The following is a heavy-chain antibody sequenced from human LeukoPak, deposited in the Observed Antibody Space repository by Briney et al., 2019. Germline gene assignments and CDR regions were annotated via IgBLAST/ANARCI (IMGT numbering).Heavy chain of an antibody. CDR2: ISGSGGST. D-gene: IGHD3-10*01. V-gene: IGHV3-23*01. CDR3: AKAGYGSGIDY. J-gene: IGHJ4*02. CDR1: GFTFSSYS. Sequence: PGGSLRLSCAASGFTFSSYSMNWVRQAPGKGMEWVSAISGSGGSTYYADSVKGRFTISRDNSKNTLYLQMNSLRAEDTAVYYCAKAGYGSGIDYWGQGTLVTVSS.